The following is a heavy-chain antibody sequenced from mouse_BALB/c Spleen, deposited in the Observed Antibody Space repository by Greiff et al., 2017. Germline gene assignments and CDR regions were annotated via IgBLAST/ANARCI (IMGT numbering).Heavy chain of an antibody. CDR3: ARGAARRYFDV. D-gene: IGHD6-1*01. CDR2: INPSTGYT. J-gene: IGHJ1*01. Sequence: QVQLQQSGAELAKPGASVKMSCKASGYTFTSYWMHWVKQRPGQGLEWIGYINPSTGYTEYNQKFKDKATLTADKSSSTAYMQLSSLTSEDSAVYYCARGAARRYFDVWGAGTTVTVSS. V-gene: IGHV1-7*01. CDR1: GYTFTSYW.